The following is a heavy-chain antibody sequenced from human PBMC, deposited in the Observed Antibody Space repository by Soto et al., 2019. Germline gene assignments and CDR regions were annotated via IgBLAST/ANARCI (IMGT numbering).Heavy chain of an antibody. CDR2: ISYDGSNK. J-gene: IGHJ6*02. V-gene: IGHV3-30-3*01. Sequence: GGSLRLSCAASGFTFSSYAMHWVRQAPGKGLEWVAVISYDGSNKYYADSVKGRFTISRDNSKNTLYLQMNSLRAEDTAVYYCARERLDCIVVVPAAIPAYYGMDVWGQGTTVTVSS. CDR1: GFTFSSYA. CDR3: ARERLDCIVVVPAAIPAYYGMDV. D-gene: IGHD2-2*01.